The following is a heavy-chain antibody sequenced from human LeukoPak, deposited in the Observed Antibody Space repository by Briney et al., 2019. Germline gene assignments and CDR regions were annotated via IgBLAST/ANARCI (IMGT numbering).Heavy chain of an antibody. CDR2: IYHSGST. V-gene: IGHV4-59*12. CDR1: GGSISNYY. CDR3: ARVAGVGAAGYYFDY. D-gene: IGHD1-26*01. J-gene: IGHJ4*02. Sequence: SETLSLTCTVSGGSISNYYWSWIRQPPGKALEWIGYIYHSGSTYYNPSLKSRVTISVDTSKNQFSLKVRSVTDADTAVYYCARVAGVGAAGYYFDYWGQGTLVTVSS.